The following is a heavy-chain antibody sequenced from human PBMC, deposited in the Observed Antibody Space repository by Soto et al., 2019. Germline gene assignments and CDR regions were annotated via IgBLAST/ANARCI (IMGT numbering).Heavy chain of an antibody. CDR2: INHSGST. J-gene: IGHJ6*03. V-gene: IGHV4-34*01. Sequence: QVQLQQWGAGLLKPSETLSLTCAVYGGSFSGYYWSWIRQPPGKGLEWIGEINHSGSTNYNPSLKRRVTISVDTSKNQFSLKLSSVTAADTAVYYCARGTITMVRGVISRNYYYYYMDVWGKGTTVTVSS. D-gene: IGHD3-10*01. CDR3: ARGTITMVRGVISRNYYYYYMDV. CDR1: GGSFSGYY.